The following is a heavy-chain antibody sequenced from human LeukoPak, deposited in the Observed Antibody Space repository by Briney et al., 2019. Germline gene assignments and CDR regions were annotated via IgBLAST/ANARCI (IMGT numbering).Heavy chain of an antibody. J-gene: IGHJ5*02. CDR1: GGFFSGYY. CDR2: INHSGST. Sequence: SETLSLTCAVYGGFFSGYYWSWIRQPPGKGLEWIGEINHSGSTNYNPSLKSRVTISVNTSKNQFSLKLSSVTAADTAVYYCARGIGPPLGYCSSTSCYFWFDPWGQGTLVTVSS. CDR3: ARGIGPPLGYCSSTSCYFWFDP. V-gene: IGHV4-34*01. D-gene: IGHD2-2*01.